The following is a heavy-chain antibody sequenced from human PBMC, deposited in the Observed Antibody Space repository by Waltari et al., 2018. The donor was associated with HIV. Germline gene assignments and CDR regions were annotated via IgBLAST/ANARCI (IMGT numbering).Heavy chain of an antibody. V-gene: IGHV1-24*01. D-gene: IGHD2-15*01. CDR3: VTLYKQSPLYSNF. CDR1: VYPLSDLS. Sequence: QVHLIQSAFDMKRPGASVTIACKVSVYPLSDLSMQWVRQGPGHRLEWMGGFDPKNGKPVYSQRFWGRVSLAEDTSEDTAYLELNRLTSDDTAVYYCVTLYKQSPLYSNFWGQGTLVTVSP. CDR2: FDPKNGKP. J-gene: IGHJ1*01.